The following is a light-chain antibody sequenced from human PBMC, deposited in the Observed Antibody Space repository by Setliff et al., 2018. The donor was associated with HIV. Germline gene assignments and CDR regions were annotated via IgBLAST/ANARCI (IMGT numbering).Light chain of an antibody. J-gene: IGLJ1*01. CDR3: CSYAGSHTFV. CDR2: DVI. CDR1: SXXVDDYNY. V-gene: IGLV2-11*01. Sequence: QSALTQPRSVSGSPGQSVTISCTGTSXXVDDYNYVSWYQHHPGKAPKLMIYDVIKRPSGVPDRFSGSKSGNTASLTISGLQAEDEADYYCCSYAGSHTFVFGTGTKVTVL.